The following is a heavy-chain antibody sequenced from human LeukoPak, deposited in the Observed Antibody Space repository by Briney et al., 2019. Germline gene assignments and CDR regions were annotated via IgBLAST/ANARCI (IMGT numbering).Heavy chain of an antibody. CDR2: ISYSGST. D-gene: IGHD6-19*01. Sequence: PSETLSLTCTVSGGSISGYYWSWIWQPPGKGLEWIGYISYSGSTNYNPSLKSRVSISVGTSKNQFSLNLNSVTAADTAVFYCARHGSGWSFDYWGQGTLVTVSS. J-gene: IGHJ4*02. V-gene: IGHV4-59*08. CDR1: GGSISGYY. CDR3: ARHGSGWSFDY.